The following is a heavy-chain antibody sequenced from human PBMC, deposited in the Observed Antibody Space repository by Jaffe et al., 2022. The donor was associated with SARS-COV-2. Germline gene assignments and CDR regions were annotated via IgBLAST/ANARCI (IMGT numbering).Heavy chain of an antibody. V-gene: IGHV3-30*04. CDR3: ARVDSGSYYGWLLDY. CDR2: TSYDGSNK. CDR1: AFTFSRYA. J-gene: IGHJ4*02. Sequence: QVHLVESGGGVVQPEKSLRLSCAASAFTFSRYAMHWVRQAPGKGLEWVAFTSYDGSNKYYADSVKGRFTISRDNSKNTLYLQMNSLRPEDTAVYYCARVDSGSYYGWLLDYWGQGTLVTVSS. D-gene: IGHD1-26*01.